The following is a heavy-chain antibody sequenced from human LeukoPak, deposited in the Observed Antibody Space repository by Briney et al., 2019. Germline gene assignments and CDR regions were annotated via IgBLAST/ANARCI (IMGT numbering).Heavy chain of an antibody. V-gene: IGHV3-48*03. CDR2: ISSSGSTI. Sequence: GGSLRLSCAASGFTFSSYELNWVRQAPGKGLEWVSYISSSGSTIYYADSVKGRFTISRDNAKNSLYLQMNSLRVEDTAVYYCARVGVGTISGWAFDIWGQGTMVTVSS. CDR1: GFTFSSYE. J-gene: IGHJ3*02. D-gene: IGHD3-9*01. CDR3: ARVGVGTISGWAFDI.